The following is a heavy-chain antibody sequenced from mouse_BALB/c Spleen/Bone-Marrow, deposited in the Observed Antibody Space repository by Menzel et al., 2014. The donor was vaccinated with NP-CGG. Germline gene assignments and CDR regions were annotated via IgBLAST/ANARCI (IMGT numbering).Heavy chain of an antibody. CDR2: ISTGGGNT. Sequence: VQLKESGGGLVQPGGSLKLSCAASGFSFSGFTMSWVRQTPETRLEWVAYISTGGGNTYYPDNIKGRFTISRDNAKNTLYLKMSSLKSEDTAMYYCARHDGIGNFRGGNALVYWGQGTSVTVSS. CDR1: GFSFSGFT. V-gene: IGHV5-12-2*01. J-gene: IGHJ4*01. CDR3: ARHDGIGNFRGGNALVY. D-gene: IGHD2-1*01.